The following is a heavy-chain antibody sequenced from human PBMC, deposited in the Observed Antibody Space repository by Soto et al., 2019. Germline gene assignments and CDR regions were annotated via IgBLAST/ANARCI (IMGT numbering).Heavy chain of an antibody. J-gene: IGHJ4*02. Sequence: PGGSLKLCCAASGFSFCDYSMNWVRQAPGKGLEWVSYVSTSGTTVYYADSVKGRFTISRDNVKNSLYLQMNSLRDEDTAVYYCVRDLYIWGQGTLVTVSS. V-gene: IGHV3-48*02. CDR1: GFSFCDYS. D-gene: IGHD3-16*01. CDR3: VRDLYI. CDR2: VSTSGTTV.